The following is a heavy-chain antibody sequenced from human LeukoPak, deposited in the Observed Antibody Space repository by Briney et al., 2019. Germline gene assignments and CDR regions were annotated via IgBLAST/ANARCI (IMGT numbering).Heavy chain of an antibody. CDR3: ARIDPFDFQFDY. CDR2: IIPIFGTA. Sequence: ASVKVSCKASGGTFSSYAISWVRQAPGQGLEWMGGIIPIFGTANYAQKLQGRVTMTADTSTSTAYMELRSLRSDDTAVYYCARIDPFDFQFDYWGQGTLVTVSS. CDR1: GGTFSSYA. J-gene: IGHJ4*02. D-gene: IGHD3-9*01. V-gene: IGHV1-69*06.